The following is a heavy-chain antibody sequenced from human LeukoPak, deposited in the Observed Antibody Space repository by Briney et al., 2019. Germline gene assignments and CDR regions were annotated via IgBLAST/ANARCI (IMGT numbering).Heavy chain of an antibody. J-gene: IGHJ4*02. Sequence: GGSLRLSCAASGFTFSSYAMSWVRQAPGKGLEWVSAIGGSGGSTYYADSVKGRFTISRDNSKNTLYLQTNSLRAEDTAVYYCAKARNYGYVWGSYPAGYWGQGTLVTVSS. CDR2: IGGSGGST. CDR3: AKARNYGYVWGSYPAGY. CDR1: GFTFSSYA. V-gene: IGHV3-23*01. D-gene: IGHD3-16*01.